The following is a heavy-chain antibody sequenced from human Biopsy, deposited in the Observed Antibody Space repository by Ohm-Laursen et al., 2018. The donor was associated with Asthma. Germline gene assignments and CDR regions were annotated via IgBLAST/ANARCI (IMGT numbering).Heavy chain of an antibody. CDR2: VFYSGTT. CDR1: GFTVSRDH. CDR3: ARVASYGDVYFGIDV. V-gene: IGHV4-59*08. Sequence: SLRLSCTASGFTVSRDHMFWIRQSPGKGLEWIGFVFYSGTTHYSRSLERRLFLSIDTARNEFSMNLRSLTAADTAVYFCARVASYGDVYFGIDVWGPGSTVSV. J-gene: IGHJ6*02. D-gene: IGHD4-17*01.